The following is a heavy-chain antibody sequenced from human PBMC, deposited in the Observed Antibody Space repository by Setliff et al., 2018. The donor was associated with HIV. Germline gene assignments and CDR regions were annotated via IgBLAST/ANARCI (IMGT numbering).Heavy chain of an antibody. CDR1: GGSISSNY. J-gene: IGHJ4*02. CDR2: IYYSGST. Sequence: KPSETLSLTCTVSGGSISSNYWSWMRQPPGKGLEWIGHIYYSGSTNYNPSLKSRVTMSLDTSKNQFSLKLSSVTAADTAVYYCARHSPSDYWGQGTLVTVSS. CDR3: ARHSPSDY. V-gene: IGHV4-59*08.